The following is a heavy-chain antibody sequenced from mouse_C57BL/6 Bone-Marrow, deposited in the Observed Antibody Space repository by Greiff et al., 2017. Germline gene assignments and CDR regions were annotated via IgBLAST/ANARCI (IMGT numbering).Heavy chain of an antibody. J-gene: IGHJ4*01. CDR1: GFTFSDAW. D-gene: IGHD2-5*01. Sequence: EVKVEESGGGLVQPGGSMKLSCAASGFTFSDAWMDWVRQSPEQGLEWVVEIRNKANNHATYYAESVKGRFTISRDDSTSSVYLQMNSLRAEDTGIYDCTSPYCSNYVYAMDYWGQGTSVTVSS. V-gene: IGHV6-6*01. CDR2: IRNKANNHAT. CDR3: TSPYCSNYVYAMDY.